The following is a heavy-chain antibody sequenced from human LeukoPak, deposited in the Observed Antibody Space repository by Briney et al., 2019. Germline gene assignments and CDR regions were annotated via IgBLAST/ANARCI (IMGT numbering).Heavy chain of an antibody. J-gene: IGHJ5*02. CDR2: INHSGST. CDR3: ARRGYTYGWGWFDP. Sequence: SETLSLTCGVYGRSFSDYYWSWIRQPPGKGLEWIGEINHSGSTNYNPFLKSRVTISVDTSKNQFSLKVNSVTAADTAVYYCARRGYTYGWGWFDPWGQGTLVTVSS. D-gene: IGHD5-18*01. V-gene: IGHV4-34*01. CDR1: GRSFSDYY.